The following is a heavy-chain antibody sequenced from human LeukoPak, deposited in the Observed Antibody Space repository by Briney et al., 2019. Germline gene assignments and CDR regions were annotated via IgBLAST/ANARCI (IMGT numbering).Heavy chain of an antibody. CDR3: AREVGDYGYY. J-gene: IGHJ4*02. CDR2: ISSGGTI. Sequence: GGSLRLSCAASGFTFSDSYMSWIRQAPGKGLEWVSYISSGGTIFYADSAKGRFTISRDNAKNSLYLQMNSLRAEDTAVYYCAREVGDYGYYWGQGTLVTVSS. D-gene: IGHD4-17*01. V-gene: IGHV3-11*01. CDR1: GFTFSDSY.